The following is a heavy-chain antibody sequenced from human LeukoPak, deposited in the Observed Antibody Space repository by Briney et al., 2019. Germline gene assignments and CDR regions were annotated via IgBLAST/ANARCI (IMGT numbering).Heavy chain of an antibody. CDR1: GYTFTSYD. V-gene: IGHV1-8*03. D-gene: IGHD6-19*01. CDR3: ARDISVAERRGYFQH. J-gene: IGHJ1*01. CDR2: MDPNSGNT. Sequence: VASVKVSCKASGYTFTSYDINWVRQATGQGLEWMGWMDPNSGNTGYAQKFQGRVTITRDTSASTAYMELSSLRSEDTAVYYCARDISVAERRGYFQHWGQGTLVTVSS.